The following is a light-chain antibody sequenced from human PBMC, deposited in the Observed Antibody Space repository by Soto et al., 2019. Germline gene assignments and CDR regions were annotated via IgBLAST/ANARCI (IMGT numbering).Light chain of an antibody. CDR2: AAS. Sequence: DIQMTQSPSSLSASVGDRVTMTCRASQAIRNYVAWYQQKPGEVPKLLIYAASTLQSGVPARFSGGGFGTDFTLIIRSLRTEDVATYYCQRYHRALLNFGPGTKVDLK. CDR3: QRYHRALLN. V-gene: IGKV1-27*01. CDR1: QAIRNY. J-gene: IGKJ3*01.